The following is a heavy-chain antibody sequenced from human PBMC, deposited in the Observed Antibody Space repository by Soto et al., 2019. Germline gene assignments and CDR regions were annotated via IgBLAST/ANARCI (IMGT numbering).Heavy chain of an antibody. V-gene: IGHV3-23*01. CDR1: GFTLSSYA. CDR3: SKEQGSGRYEVDY. J-gene: IGHJ4*02. D-gene: IGHD6-13*01. Sequence: PGGSLRLSCAASGFTLSSYAMSWVRLAPGKGLEWVSAISGSGGSTYYADSVKGRFTISRDNSKNTLYLQMNSLRAEDTAVYYCSKEQGSGRYEVDYWSQGTPVTVSS. CDR2: ISGSGGST.